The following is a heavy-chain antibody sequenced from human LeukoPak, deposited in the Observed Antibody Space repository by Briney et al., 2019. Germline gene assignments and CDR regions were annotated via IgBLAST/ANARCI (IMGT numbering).Heavy chain of an antibody. CDR3: ARRGYYDSGGYYGY. V-gene: IGHV4-59*08. Sequence: SETLSLTCTASGGSITSYTWSWIRQPPGKGLEWIGEIYFIGGNNYNPSLKSRVTISVDTSTNNFSLRLSSVTAADTPVYYCARRGYYDSGGYYGYWGEGNLGTVSS. CDR1: GGSITSYT. CDR2: IYFIGGN. D-gene: IGHD3-22*01. J-gene: IGHJ4*02.